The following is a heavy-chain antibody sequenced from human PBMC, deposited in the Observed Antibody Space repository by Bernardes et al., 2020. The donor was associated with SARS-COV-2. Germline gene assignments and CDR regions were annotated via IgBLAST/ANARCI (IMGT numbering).Heavy chain of an antibody. D-gene: IGHD5-18*01. V-gene: IGHV1-18*01. J-gene: IGHJ6*02. CDR1: GYTFTSYG. CDR2: ISAYNGNT. Sequence: VKVSCNASGYTFTSYGISWVRQAPGQGLEWMGWISAYNGNTNYAQKLQGRVTMTTDTSTSTAYMELRSLRSDDTAVYYCARNLGYSYGYRIYYYYGMDVWGQGTTVTVSS. CDR3: ARNLGYSYGYRIYYYYGMDV.